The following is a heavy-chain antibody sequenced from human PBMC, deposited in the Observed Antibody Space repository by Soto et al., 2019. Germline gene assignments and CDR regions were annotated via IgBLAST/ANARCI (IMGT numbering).Heavy chain of an antibody. V-gene: IGHV3-48*01. D-gene: IGHD5-18*01. CDR3: ARRYGSCFDY. CDR2: IRSSGATK. Sequence: LRLSCGASGFPFRNYSMNWVRQAPGKGLEWVSYIRSSGATKYYADSVKGRFTISRDNSKNTLYLQMNSLRAEDTAVYYCARRYGSCFDYWGQGTLVTAPQ. CDR1: GFPFRNYS. J-gene: IGHJ4*02.